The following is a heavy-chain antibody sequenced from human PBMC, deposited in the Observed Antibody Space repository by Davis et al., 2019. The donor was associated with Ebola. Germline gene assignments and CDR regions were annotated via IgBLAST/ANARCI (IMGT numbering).Heavy chain of an antibody. CDR2: ISGSGGST. CDR1: GFTVSSNY. D-gene: IGHD6-13*01. J-gene: IGHJ4*02. Sequence: GESLKISCAASGFTVSSNYMSWVRQAPGKGLEWVSAISGSGGSTYYADSVKGRFTISRDNSKNTLYLQMNSLRAEDTAVYYCAREHTKYSSRLDYWGQGTLVTVSS. CDR3: AREHTKYSSRLDY. V-gene: IGHV3-23*01.